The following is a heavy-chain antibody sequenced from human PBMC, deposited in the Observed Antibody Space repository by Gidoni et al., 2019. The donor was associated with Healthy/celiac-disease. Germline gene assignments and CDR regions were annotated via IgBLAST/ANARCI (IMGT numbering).Heavy chain of an antibody. J-gene: IGHJ4*02. CDR1: GYTFTSDD. CDR3: ARAPLDFWSGYYPFDY. D-gene: IGHD3-3*01. Sequence: QVQLVQSGAEVTKPRHSVKVSCKASGYTFTSDDINWVRQATGQGLEWMGWMNPNSGNAGYAQKFQGRVTMTRNTSISTAYMELSSLRSEDTAVYYCARAPLDFWSGYYPFDYWGQGTLVTVSS. CDR2: MNPNSGNA. V-gene: IGHV1-8*01.